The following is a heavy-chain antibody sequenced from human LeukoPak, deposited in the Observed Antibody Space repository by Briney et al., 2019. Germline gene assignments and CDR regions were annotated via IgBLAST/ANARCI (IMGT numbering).Heavy chain of an antibody. D-gene: IGHD1-26*01. V-gene: IGHV3-30*02. CDR3: AKDFSPGELLLGFDY. Sequence: GGSLRLACAASGFTFSSYGMHWVRQAPGKGLEWVAFIRYDGSNKNYADSVKGRFTISRDNSKNTLYLQMNSLRAEDTAVYYCAKDFSPGELLLGFDYWGQGTLVTVSS. CDR2: IRYDGSNK. J-gene: IGHJ4*02. CDR1: GFTFSSYG.